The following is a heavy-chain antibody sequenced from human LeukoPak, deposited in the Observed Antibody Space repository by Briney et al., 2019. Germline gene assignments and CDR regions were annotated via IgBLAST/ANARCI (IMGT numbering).Heavy chain of an antibody. CDR1: GFTFSSYG. CDR3: ARRKYSSSPIDP. CDR2: IRYDGSNE. J-gene: IGHJ5*02. V-gene: IGHV3-30*02. Sequence: PGGSLRLSCAASGFTFSSYGMHWVRQAPGKGLEWVAFIRYDGSNEYYADSVKGRFTISRDNSKNTLYLQMNSLRDEDTAVYYCARRKYSSSPIDPWGQGTLVTVSS. D-gene: IGHD6-13*01.